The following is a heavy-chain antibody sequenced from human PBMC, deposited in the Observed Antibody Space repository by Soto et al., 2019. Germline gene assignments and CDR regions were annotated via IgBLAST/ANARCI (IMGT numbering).Heavy chain of an antibody. V-gene: IGHV3-30*18. CDR3: AKVDDHYGSGRSPYYYYGMDV. Sequence: SLRLSCAASGFTFSSYGMHWVRQAPGKGLEWVAVISYDGSNKYYADSVKGRFTISRDNSKNTLYLQMNSLRAEDTAVYYCAKVDDHYGSGRSPYYYYGMDVWGQGTTVTVSS. J-gene: IGHJ6*02. CDR1: GFTFSSYG. D-gene: IGHD3-10*01. CDR2: ISYDGSNK.